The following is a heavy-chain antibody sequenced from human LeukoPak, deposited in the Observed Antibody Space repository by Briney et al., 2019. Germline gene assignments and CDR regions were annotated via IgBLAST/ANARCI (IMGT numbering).Heavy chain of an antibody. CDR2: IHYNGST. CDR3: ARVRRYYYDSSGYHNWFDP. CDR1: NASVSGYY. Sequence: SETLSLTCAVSNASVSGYYWSWIRQPPGKGLEWVGHIHYNGSTKYNPSLKSRVTVSLDTSKNHLSLRLSSVTAVDTAMYYCARVRRYYYDSSGYHNWFDPWGQGTLVTVSS. J-gene: IGHJ5*02. D-gene: IGHD3-22*01. V-gene: IGHV4-59*08.